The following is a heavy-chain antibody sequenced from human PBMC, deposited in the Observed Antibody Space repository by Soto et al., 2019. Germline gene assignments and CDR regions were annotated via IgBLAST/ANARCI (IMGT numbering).Heavy chain of an antibody. V-gene: IGHV4-34*01. Sequence: KASETLSLTCAVYGGSFSGYYWSWIRQPPGKGLEWIGEINHSGSTNYNPSLKSRVTISVDTSKNQFSLKLSSVTAADTAVYYCARGFTTGLGGYYYGMDVWGQGTTVTVSS. CDR3: ARGFTTGLGGYYYGMDV. CDR2: INHSGST. CDR1: GGSFSGYY. J-gene: IGHJ6*02. D-gene: IGHD3-16*01.